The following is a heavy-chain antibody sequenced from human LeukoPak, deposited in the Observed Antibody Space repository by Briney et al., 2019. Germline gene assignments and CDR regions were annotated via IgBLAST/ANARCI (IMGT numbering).Heavy chain of an antibody. J-gene: IGHJ4*02. Sequence: GGSLRLSCAAPGFTFSDNAMYWVRPGPGKGLEWVAVISYDGSNKVYADTVKGRFTIARDNSKNTLYMQTNSLRAADTAMYYCARGSSGSYFDYWGQGTLVTVSS. D-gene: IGHD1-26*01. V-gene: IGHV3-30-3*01. CDR1: GFTFSDNA. CDR3: ARGSSGSYFDY. CDR2: ISYDGSNK.